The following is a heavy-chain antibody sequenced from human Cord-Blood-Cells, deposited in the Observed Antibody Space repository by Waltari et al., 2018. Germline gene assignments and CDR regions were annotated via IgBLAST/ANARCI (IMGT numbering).Heavy chain of an antibody. D-gene: IGHD1-7*01. V-gene: IGHV1-69*06. CDR3: ARVKKGNWNYAFDI. J-gene: IGHJ3*02. CDR2: IIPNFGTA. CDR1: GGTFSSYA. Sequence: QVQLVQSGAEVKKPRSAVKVSCKASGGTFSSYAISWVRQAPGQGLEWMGGIIPNFGTANYAQKFQGRVTITADKSTSTAYMELSSLRSEDTAVYYCARVKKGNWNYAFDIWGQGTMVTVSS.